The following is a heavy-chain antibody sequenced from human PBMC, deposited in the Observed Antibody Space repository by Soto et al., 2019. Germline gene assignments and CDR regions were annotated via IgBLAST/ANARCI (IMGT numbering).Heavy chain of an antibody. D-gene: IGHD3-3*01. CDR2: ISGSGGST. J-gene: IGHJ4*02. CDR1: GFTFSSYA. Sequence: PGGSLRLSCAASGFTFSSYAMSWVRQAPGKGLEWVSAISGSGGSTYYADSVKGRFTISRDNSKNTLYLQMNSLRAEDTAVYYCAKGPGRFLEWLLHYWGQGTLVTVSS. CDR3: AKGPGRFLEWLLHY. V-gene: IGHV3-23*01.